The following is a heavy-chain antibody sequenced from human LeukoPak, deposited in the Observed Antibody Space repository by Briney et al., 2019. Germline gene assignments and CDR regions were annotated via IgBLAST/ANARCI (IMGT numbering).Heavy chain of an antibody. CDR3: ARHEVGATTGFFDY. CDR1: GGSISSYY. V-gene: IGHV4-59*08. J-gene: IGHJ4*02. CDR2: IYYSGST. D-gene: IGHD1-26*01. Sequence: SETLSLTCTVSGGSISSYYWSWIRQPPGKGLEWIGYIYYSGSTNYNPSLKSRVTISVDTSKNQFSLKLSSVTAADMAVYYCARHEVGATTGFFDYWGQGTLVTVSS.